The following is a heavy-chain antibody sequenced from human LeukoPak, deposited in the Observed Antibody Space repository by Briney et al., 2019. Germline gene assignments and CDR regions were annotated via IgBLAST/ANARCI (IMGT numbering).Heavy chain of an antibody. CDR2: MKYDRSAK. D-gene: IGHD3-22*01. V-gene: IGHV3-7*03. J-gene: IGHJ4*02. Sequence: SGGSLTLSCVGSGFTFNTFWMAWVRQAPGKGLEWVANMKYDRSAKHYVDSVKGRFTISRDNATNSLYLHMNSWRAEDTAVYYCAAYYYDSSGYWPFDYWGQGTLVTVSS. CDR3: AAYYYDSSGYWPFDY. CDR1: GFTFNTFW.